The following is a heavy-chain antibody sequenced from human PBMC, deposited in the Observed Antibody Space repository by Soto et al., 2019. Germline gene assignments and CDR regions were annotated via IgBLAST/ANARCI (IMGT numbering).Heavy chain of an antibody. Sequence: QVHLQESGPGLVKPSPTLSLTCTVSCGSISSGGYYWSCIRQHPGKGLEWIGYIYYSGSTYYNPSLKSRVTISVDTSKNQFCRKLSSVTAADTAVYYCARDYYDKGTGQPRFDPWGQGTLVTVSS. CDR2: IYYSGST. V-gene: IGHV4-31*03. CDR3: ARDYYDKGTGQPRFDP. CDR1: CGSISSGGYY. J-gene: IGHJ5*02. D-gene: IGHD3-9*01.